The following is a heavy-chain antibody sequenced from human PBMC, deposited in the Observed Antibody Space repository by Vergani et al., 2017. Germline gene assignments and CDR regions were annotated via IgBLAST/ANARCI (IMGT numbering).Heavy chain of an antibody. V-gene: IGHV3-7*01. J-gene: IGHJ6*03. CDR2: VNQDGSEK. CDR1: GFISSSYW. CDR3: AKLQGHCSSTSCEGYYYYMDV. D-gene: IGHD2-2*01. Sequence: EGQLVESGGDWVQRGGSLRLSCAASGFISSSYWMSWVRQAPGKGLEWVANVNQDGSEKYYVDSVRGRFTISRDNAKNSIYLQMNSLRAEDTAVYYCAKLQGHCSSTSCEGYYYYMDVWGKGTTVTVSS.